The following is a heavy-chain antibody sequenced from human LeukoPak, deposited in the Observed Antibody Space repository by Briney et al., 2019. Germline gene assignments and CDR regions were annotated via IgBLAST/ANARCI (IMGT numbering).Heavy chain of an antibody. J-gene: IGHJ6*03. CDR3: ASGRPYFYDSSAYYYGVGYYYMDV. V-gene: IGHV4-34*01. CDR1: GGSFSGYY. Sequence: SETLSLTCAVYGGSFSGYYWSWIRQPPGKGLEWTGEINHSGSTYYNPSLKSRVTISVDTSKNQFSLKLSSVTAADTAVYYCASGRPYFYDSSAYYYGVGYYYMDVWGKGTTVTVSS. CDR2: INHSGST. D-gene: IGHD3-22*01.